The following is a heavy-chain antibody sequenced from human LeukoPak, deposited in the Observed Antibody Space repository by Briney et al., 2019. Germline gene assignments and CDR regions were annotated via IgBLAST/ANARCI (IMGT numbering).Heavy chain of an antibody. CDR3: ARDRRGPYGDSPNDY. CDR2: INPDSGGT. J-gene: IGHJ4*02. D-gene: IGHD4-17*01. V-gene: IGHV1-2*02. Sequence: ASEKVSCKASGYTFTGHNMHWVRQAPGQGLEWMGWINPDSGGTKSAQKFQGRVTMTRDTSISTGYMELSRLKSDDTAVYYCARDRRGPYGDSPNDYWGQGTLVTVSS. CDR1: GYTFTGHN.